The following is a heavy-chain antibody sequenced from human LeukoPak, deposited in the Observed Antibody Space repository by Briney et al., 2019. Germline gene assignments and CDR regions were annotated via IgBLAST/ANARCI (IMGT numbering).Heavy chain of an antibody. V-gene: IGHV1-69*05. Sequence: ASVKVSCKASGGTFSSYAISWVRQAPGQGLEWMGGIIPIFGTANYAQKFQGRVTITTDESTSTAYMELSSLRSEDTAVYYCARTTSSSGLEYYYYYMDVWGKGTTVTVSS. D-gene: IGHD6-6*01. CDR2: IIPIFGTA. J-gene: IGHJ6*03. CDR1: GGTFSSYA. CDR3: ARTTSSSGLEYYYYYMDV.